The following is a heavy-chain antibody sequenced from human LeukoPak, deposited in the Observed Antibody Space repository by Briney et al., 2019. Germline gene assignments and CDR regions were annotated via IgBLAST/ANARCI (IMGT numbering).Heavy chain of an antibody. Sequence: KSSETLSLTCTVSGGSVSSGSYYWSWIRQPPGKGLEWIGYIYYSGSTNYNPSLKSRVTISVDTSKNQFSLKLSSVTAADTAVYYCARSSYQLNYWFDPWGQGTLVTVSS. CDR3: ARSSYQLNYWFDP. CDR1: GGSVSSGSYY. CDR2: IYYSGST. V-gene: IGHV4-61*01. J-gene: IGHJ5*02. D-gene: IGHD2-2*01.